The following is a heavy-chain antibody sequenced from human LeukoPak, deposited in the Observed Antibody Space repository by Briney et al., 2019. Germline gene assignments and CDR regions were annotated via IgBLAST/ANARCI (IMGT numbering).Heavy chain of an antibody. J-gene: IGHJ4*02. V-gene: IGHV3-74*01. CDR3: ARGIDY. Sequence: PGESLRLSCADSGFTFSSYWMHWVRQAPGKGLVWISRINSDGSTTNYADSVKGRFTISRDNSRNTLYLQMNSLRAEDTAVYYCARGIDYWGQGTLVTVSS. D-gene: IGHD3-10*01. CDR2: INSDGSTT. CDR1: GFTFSSYW.